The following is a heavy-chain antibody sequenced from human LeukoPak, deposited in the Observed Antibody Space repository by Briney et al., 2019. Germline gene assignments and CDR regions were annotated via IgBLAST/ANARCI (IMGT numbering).Heavy chain of an antibody. CDR1: GFTFSSDA. D-gene: IGHD3-22*01. CDR3: AKDQRVITMIVVVRALDY. J-gene: IGHJ4*02. CDR2: ISGSGGST. V-gene: IGHV3-23*01. Sequence: PGGSLRLSCAASGFTFSSDAMSWVRQAPGKGLEWVSAISGSGGSTYYADSVKGRFTISRDNSKNTLYLQMNSLRAEDTAVYYCAKDQRVITMIVVVRALDYWGQGTLVTVSS.